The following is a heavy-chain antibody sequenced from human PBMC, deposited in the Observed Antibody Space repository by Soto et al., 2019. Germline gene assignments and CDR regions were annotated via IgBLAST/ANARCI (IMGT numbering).Heavy chain of an antibody. Sequence: PSHTLSLTCAISGDSVSSNSAAWNWIRQSPSRGLEWLGRTYYRSKWYNDYAVSVKSRITINPDTSKNQFSLQLNSVTPEDTAVYYCARGGVTEKVCYSYDGMYVWGQGTPVTLSS. CDR1: GDSVSSNSAA. CDR3: ARGGVTEKVCYSYDGMYV. D-gene: IGHD2-21*02. J-gene: IGHJ6*02. CDR2: TYYRSKWYN. V-gene: IGHV6-1*01.